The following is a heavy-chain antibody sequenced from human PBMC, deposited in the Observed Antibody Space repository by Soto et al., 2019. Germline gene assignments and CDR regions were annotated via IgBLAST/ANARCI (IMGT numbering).Heavy chain of an antibody. D-gene: IGHD3-10*01. CDR2: IIPIFGTA. Sequence: QVQLVQSGAAVKKPGSSVKVSCKASGGTFSSSAISGVRQAPGQGLEWMGGIIPIFGTANYAQTFQGRVTITADKSTSTAYMELSSLRSEDTAVYYCARGNSYGSGSYRQYYYYGMDVWGQGTTVTVSS. V-gene: IGHV1-69*06. J-gene: IGHJ6*02. CDR1: GGTFSSSA. CDR3: ARGNSYGSGSYRQYYYYGMDV.